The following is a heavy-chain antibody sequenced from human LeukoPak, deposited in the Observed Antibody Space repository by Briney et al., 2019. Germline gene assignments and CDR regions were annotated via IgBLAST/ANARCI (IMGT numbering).Heavy chain of an antibody. CDR2: IKGKTDGGTT. CDR3: TAERGITDFDN. J-gene: IGHJ4*02. Sequence: GGSLRLSCAASGFTFSNAWMSWVRQAPGKGLEWVGRIKGKTDGGTTDYAAPVKGRFTLSRDDSKDMLYLQMNSLKSDDTAVYYCTAERGITDFDNWGQGTLVTVSP. D-gene: IGHD1-14*01. V-gene: IGHV3-15*01. CDR1: GFTFSNAW.